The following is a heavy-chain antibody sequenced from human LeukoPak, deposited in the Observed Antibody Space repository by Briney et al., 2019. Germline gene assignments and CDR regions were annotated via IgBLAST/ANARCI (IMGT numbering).Heavy chain of an antibody. Sequence: ASVKVSCKASGYTFTSYDINWVRQATGQGLEWMGWMNPNSGNTGYAQKFQGRVAMTRNTSISTAYMELSSLRSEDTAVYYCARTYYDILTGYYSNYYYYGMDVWGQGTTVTVSS. CDR2: MNPNSGNT. CDR3: ARTYYDILTGYYSNYYYYGMDV. CDR1: GYTFTSYD. J-gene: IGHJ6*02. V-gene: IGHV1-8*01. D-gene: IGHD3-9*01.